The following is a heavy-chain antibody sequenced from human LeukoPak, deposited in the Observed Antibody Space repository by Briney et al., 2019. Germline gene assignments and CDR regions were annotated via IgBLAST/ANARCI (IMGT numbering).Heavy chain of an antibody. CDR1: GFTFSSYG. CDR3: AKAEQQLAFDY. J-gene: IGHJ4*02. CDR2: ISYDGSNK. Sequence: GGSLRLSCAASGFTFSSYGMHWVRQAPGKGLEWVAVISYDGSNKYYADSVKGRFTISRDNSKNTLYLQMNSLRAEDTAVYYCAKAEQQLAFDYWGQGTLVTVSS. D-gene: IGHD6-13*01. V-gene: IGHV3-30*18.